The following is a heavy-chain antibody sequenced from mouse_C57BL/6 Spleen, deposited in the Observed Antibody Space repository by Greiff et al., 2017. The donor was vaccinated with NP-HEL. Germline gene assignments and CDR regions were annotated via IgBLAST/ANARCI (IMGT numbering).Heavy chain of an antibody. V-gene: IGHV1-64*01. J-gene: IGHJ4*01. D-gene: IGHD3-2*02. CDR1: GYTFTSYW. CDR3: AGAQATGAMDY. Sequence: VQLQQSGAELVKPGASVKLSCKASGYTFTSYWMHWVKQRPGQGLEWIGMIHPNSGSTNYNEKFKSKATLTVDKSSITAYMQLSSLTSEASAVYYCAGAQATGAMDYWGQGTSVTVSS. CDR2: IHPNSGST.